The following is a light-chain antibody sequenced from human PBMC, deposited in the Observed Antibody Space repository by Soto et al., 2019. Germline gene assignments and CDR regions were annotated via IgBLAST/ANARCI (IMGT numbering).Light chain of an antibody. J-gene: IGKJ1*01. Sequence: DIQMTQSPPALSASVGDRVTITCRASESVHKWLAWYQQKAGKAPKVLIYDASTLETGVPSMFSGSGAGTEFALTFSSLQPNDSATYFCQQSHGSSLTFAQGTKVEI. CDR3: QQSHGSSLT. V-gene: IGKV1-5*01. CDR1: ESVHKW. CDR2: DAS.